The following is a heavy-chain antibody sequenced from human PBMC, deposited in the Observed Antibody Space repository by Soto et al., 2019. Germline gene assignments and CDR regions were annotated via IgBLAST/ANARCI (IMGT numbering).Heavy chain of an antibody. CDR3: ARDRYYSGSGSFGPRIDY. V-gene: IGHV3-30*03. J-gene: IGHJ4*02. CDR2: TSYDGNNK. D-gene: IGHD3-10*01. CDR1: GFTFSNYG. Sequence: GGSLRLACGASGFTFSNYGVHWVRQAPGKGLEWLSFTSYDGNNKYHADSVEGRFTISRDNSKNTLCLQMNSLRDEDTAVYYCARDRYYSGSGSFGPRIDYWGQGTLVTVSS.